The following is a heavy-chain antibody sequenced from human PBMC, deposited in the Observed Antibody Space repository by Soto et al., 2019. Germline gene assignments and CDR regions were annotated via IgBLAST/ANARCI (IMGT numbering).Heavy chain of an antibody. Sequence: RRLGLSCATSGFTFTRYSMNWVRQAPGKGLEWVSSISSTTNYIYYGDSMKGRFTNSRDNAKNSLYLEMNSLRAEDTAVYYCARESEDLTSNFGYWGQGTLVTVSS. J-gene: IGHJ4*02. CDR1: GFTFTRYS. CDR3: ARESEDLTSNFGY. V-gene: IGHV3-21*06. CDR2: ISSTTNYI.